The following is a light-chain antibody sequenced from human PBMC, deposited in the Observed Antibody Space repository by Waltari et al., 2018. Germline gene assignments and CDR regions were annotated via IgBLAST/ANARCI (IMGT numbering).Light chain of an antibody. V-gene: IGLV3-27*01. Sequence: SYDLTQPSSVSVSPGQTARITCSGDILAKTYGRRFQQKPGQAPVQVIYKDNERPSGIPERFSGSSSGTTVTLTISGAHVDDEADYYCYSAADNAVGVFGGGTKLTV. CDR2: KDN. CDR3: YSAADNAVGV. CDR1: ILAKTY. J-gene: IGLJ3*02.